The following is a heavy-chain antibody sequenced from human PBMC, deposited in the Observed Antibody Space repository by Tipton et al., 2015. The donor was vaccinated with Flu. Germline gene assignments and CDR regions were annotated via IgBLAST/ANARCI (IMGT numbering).Heavy chain of an antibody. J-gene: IGHJ4*02. Sequence: TLSLTCTVSGGSISSSSYYWGWIRQPPGKGLEWIGSIYYSGSTYYNPSLKSRVTISVDTSKNQFSLKLSSVTAADTAVYYCASTYRYCSSTSCPPDYWGQGTLVTVSS. CDR2: IYYSGST. D-gene: IGHD2-2*01. V-gene: IGHV4-39*07. CDR1: GGSISSSSYY. CDR3: ASTYRYCSSTSCPPDY.